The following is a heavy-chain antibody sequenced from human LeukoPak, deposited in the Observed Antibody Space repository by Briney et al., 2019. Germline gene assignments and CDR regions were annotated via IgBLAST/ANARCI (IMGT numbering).Heavy chain of an antibody. V-gene: IGHV1-2*02. CDR2: INPNSGGT. D-gene: IGHD3-10*01. CDR3: ARTMVRGGTELDY. J-gene: IGHJ4*02. Sequence: ASVKVSCKASGYTFTGYYMHWVRQAPGQGLEWMGWINPNSGGTNYAQKFQGRVTMTRDTSISTAYMELSRLRSDDTAVYYCARTMVRGGTELDYWGQGTLVTVSS. CDR1: GYTFTGYY.